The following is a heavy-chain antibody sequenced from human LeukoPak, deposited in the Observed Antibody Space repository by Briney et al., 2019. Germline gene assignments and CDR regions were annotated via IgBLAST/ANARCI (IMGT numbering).Heavy chain of an antibody. J-gene: IGHJ3*02. V-gene: IGHV5-51*01. CDR1: GYSFTSYL. CDR2: IYPGDSDT. CDR3: ARAHNYGGNLFCDAFDI. Sequence: GESLKISCKGSGYSFTSYLIGWVRQMPGKGLEWMGIIYPGDSDTRYSSSLQGQVTNSADKSKGNAYLQRSSLKASDTAMYYCARAHNYGGNLFCDAFDIWGQGTMVTVSS. D-gene: IGHD4-23*01.